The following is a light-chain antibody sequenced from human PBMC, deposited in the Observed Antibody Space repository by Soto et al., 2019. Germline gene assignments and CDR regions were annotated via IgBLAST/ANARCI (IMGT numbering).Light chain of an antibody. CDR2: SAS. CDR1: QDISVY. J-gene: IGKJ5*01. Sequence: DIQMTQSPSSLSASVGDRVTITCRASQDISVYLAWYQQKPGKVPKLLIYSASTLQSGVPSRFSGSGSGTDFTLTISSLQPEEVATYYCQKFNTAPRTFGQGTRLEIK. V-gene: IGKV1-27*01. CDR3: QKFNTAPRT.